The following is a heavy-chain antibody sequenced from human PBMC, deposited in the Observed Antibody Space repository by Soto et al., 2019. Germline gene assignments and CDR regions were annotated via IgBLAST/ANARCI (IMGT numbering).Heavy chain of an antibody. J-gene: IGHJ3*02. CDR1: GGTFSSYA. Sequence: QVQLVPSGAEVKQPGSSVKVSCKASGGTFSSYALRWVRQAPGQGLEWMGGIIPIFGTANYAQKFQGRVTITADESTSTDYMELSSLRSEDTAVYYCATGAAIGAFDIWGQGTMVTVSS. CDR3: ATGAAIGAFDI. V-gene: IGHV1-69*01. D-gene: IGHD2-2*02. CDR2: IIPIFGTA.